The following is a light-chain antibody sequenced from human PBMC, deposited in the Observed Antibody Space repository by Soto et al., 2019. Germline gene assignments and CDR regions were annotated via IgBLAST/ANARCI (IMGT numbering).Light chain of an antibody. CDR2: DVS. Sequence: QSVLTQPASVSGSPGQSIAISCTGTSSDVGGYDYVSWYQQHPGKAPKLMIYDVSNRPSGVPNRFSGSKSDNTASLTISGLQAEDEADYYCSSYTSSSTYVFGTGTKVTVL. CDR1: SSDVGGYDY. J-gene: IGLJ1*01. V-gene: IGLV2-14*03. CDR3: SSYTSSSTYV.